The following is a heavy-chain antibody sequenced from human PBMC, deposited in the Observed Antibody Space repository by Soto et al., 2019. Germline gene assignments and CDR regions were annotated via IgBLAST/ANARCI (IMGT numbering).Heavy chain of an antibody. V-gene: IGHV3-20*01. D-gene: IGHD1-7*01. CDR1: GFIFDDYV. Sequence: GGSLRLSCAASGFIFDDYVMSWVRQAPGKGLEWVSAINWNGGSTGYGDSVKGRFTISRDNAKNSLYLQMNSLRAEDTALYHCARGKLSSARENAFDIWGQGTMVT. CDR3: ARGKLSSARENAFDI. J-gene: IGHJ3*02. CDR2: INWNGGST.